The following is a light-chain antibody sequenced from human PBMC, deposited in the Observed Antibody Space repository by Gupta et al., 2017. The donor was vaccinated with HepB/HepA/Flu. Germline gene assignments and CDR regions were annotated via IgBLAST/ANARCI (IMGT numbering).Light chain of an antibody. CDR1: KLGDKY. V-gene: IGLV3-1*01. J-gene: IGLJ2*01. CDR2: QDS. CDR3: QAWDSSTAI. Sequence: RAASITCSGDKLGDKYACWYQQKPGQSPVLVIYQDSKRPSGIPARFSGSNSGNTATLTISGTQAMDEADYYCQAWDSSTAIFGGGTKLTVL.